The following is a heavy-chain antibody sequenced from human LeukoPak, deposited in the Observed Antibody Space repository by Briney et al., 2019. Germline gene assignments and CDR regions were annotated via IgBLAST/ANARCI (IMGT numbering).Heavy chain of an antibody. CDR1: GFTFSSYS. CDR2: ISSSSSYI. V-gene: IGHV3-21*01. Sequence: GGSLRLSCAASGFTFSSYSMNWVRQAPGKGLESGSSISSSSSYIYYADSVKGRFTISRDNAKNSLYLQMNSLRAEDTAVYYCARDGDSSGYYSNFDYWGQGTLVTVSS. J-gene: IGHJ4*02. D-gene: IGHD3-22*01. CDR3: ARDGDSSGYYSNFDY.